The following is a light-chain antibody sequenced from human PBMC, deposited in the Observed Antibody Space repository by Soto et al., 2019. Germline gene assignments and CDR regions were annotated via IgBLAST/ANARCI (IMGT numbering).Light chain of an antibody. CDR2: SAS. CDR3: QESYSMPYT. CDR1: QSISTY. J-gene: IGKJ2*01. Sequence: DIPMTQSPSSLSASIGDRVTITCRASQSISTYLNWYQEKPGKAPNLLIYSASRLQSGVPPRFSGSGSGTDFTLTISSLQPEDSARYYCQESYSMPYTFGQGTTLEIK. V-gene: IGKV1-39*01.